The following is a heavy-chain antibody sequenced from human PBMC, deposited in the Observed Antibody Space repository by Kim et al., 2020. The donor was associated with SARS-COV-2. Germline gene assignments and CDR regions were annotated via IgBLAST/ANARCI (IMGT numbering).Heavy chain of an antibody. J-gene: IGHJ4*02. CDR2: FDPEDGET. D-gene: IGHD6-6*01. V-gene: IGHV1-24*01. CDR1: GYTLTELS. CDR3: ATRTHFEAARILDY. Sequence: ASVKVSCKVSGYTLTELSMHWVRQAPGKGLEWMGGFDPEDGETIYAQKFQGRVTMTEDTSTDTAYMELSSLRSEDTAVYYCATRTHFEAARILDYWGQGTLVTVSS.